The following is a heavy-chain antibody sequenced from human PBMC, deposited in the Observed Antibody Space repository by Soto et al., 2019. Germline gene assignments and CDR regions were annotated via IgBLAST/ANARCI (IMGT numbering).Heavy chain of an antibody. Sequence: QVQLQQWGAGLVKPSETLSLSCAVYGQSFSGHSWAWIRQPPGKGLEWIGEISESGSTYYTPSLKSRVTLSTDPSKNQFSRKLNSVSAADTAAYFCARGSGIVALPGELEDVNYDFWGQGTLVNVSS. D-gene: IGHD1-1*01. CDR1: GQSFSGHS. CDR3: ARGSGIVALPGELEDVNYDF. V-gene: IGHV4-34*01. CDR2: ISESGST. J-gene: IGHJ4*02.